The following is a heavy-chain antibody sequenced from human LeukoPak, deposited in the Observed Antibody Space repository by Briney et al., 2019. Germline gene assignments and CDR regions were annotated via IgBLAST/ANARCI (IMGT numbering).Heavy chain of an antibody. Sequence: PGGSLRLSCAASGFTFSTYAMHWVRQAPGKGLEWVAVISYDVTNKYYADSVKGRFTISRDNSKNTLYLQMNSLRAEDTAVYYCARVGYSYADRYYYYYMDVWGKGTTVTVSS. CDR2: ISYDVTNK. V-gene: IGHV3-30*04. CDR3: ARVGYSYADRYYYYYMDV. J-gene: IGHJ6*03. D-gene: IGHD5-18*01. CDR1: GFTFSTYA.